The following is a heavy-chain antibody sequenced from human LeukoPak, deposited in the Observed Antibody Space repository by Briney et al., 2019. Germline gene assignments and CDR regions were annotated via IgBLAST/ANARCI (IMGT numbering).Heavy chain of an antibody. J-gene: IGHJ5*02. D-gene: IGHD3-22*01. Sequence: KSSQTLSLTCTVSGGFISSGGYYWSWIRQHPGKGLERIGYIYYSGSTYYNPSLKRRVNISVGTSKNQFSLKLSTMTPADTTVHYCARTTEYYYDSSGYYSDWFDPWGQGTLVTVSS. CDR2: IYYSGST. V-gene: IGHV4-31*03. CDR1: GGFISSGGYY. CDR3: ARTTEYYYDSSGYYSDWFDP.